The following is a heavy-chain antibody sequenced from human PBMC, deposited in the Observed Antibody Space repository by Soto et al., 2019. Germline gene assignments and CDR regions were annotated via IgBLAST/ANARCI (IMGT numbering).Heavy chain of an antibody. CDR2: ISTYNGDT. V-gene: IGHV1-18*01. CDR1: GYTFSTSG. J-gene: IGHJ6*02. Sequence: QVQLVQSGAEVRKPGASVKVSCKASGYTFSTSGMSWLRQAPGQGLEWMGWISTYNGDTNDAPKFQDRVTMTSETPTSTAYMALRSLSADDTAVYSCARAGAAPYYYYGMDVWGHGTRATASS. D-gene: IGHD2-15*01. CDR3: ARAGAAPYYYYGMDV.